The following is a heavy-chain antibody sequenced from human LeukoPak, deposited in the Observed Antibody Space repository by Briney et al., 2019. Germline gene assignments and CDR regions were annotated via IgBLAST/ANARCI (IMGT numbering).Heavy chain of an antibody. CDR3: ARRRYYDSSGYYFGAFDI. J-gene: IGHJ3*02. D-gene: IGHD3-22*01. Sequence: PSETLSLTCTVSGGSISSGGYYWSWIRQHPGKGLEWIGYIYYSGSTYYNPSLESRVTISVDTSKNQFSLKLSSVTAADTAVYYCARRRYYDSSGYYFGAFDIWGQGTMVTVSS. CDR2: IYYSGST. V-gene: IGHV4-31*03. CDR1: GGSISSGGYY.